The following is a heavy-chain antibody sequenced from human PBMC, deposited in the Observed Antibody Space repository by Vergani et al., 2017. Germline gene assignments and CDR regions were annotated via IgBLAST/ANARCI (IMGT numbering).Heavy chain of an antibody. CDR2: ISGSGGST. D-gene: IGHD2-21*01. J-gene: IGHJ4*02. CDR3: APRPRGLSGDGR. CDR1: GFTFDDYA. Sequence: EVQLVESGGGLVQPGRSLRLSCAASGFTFDDYAMHWVRQAPGKGLEWVSGISGSGGSTYYADSVKGRFIISRDSSKNTLYLQMNSLRAEDTAAYYCAPRPRGLSGDGRWGQGTLVTVSS. V-gene: IGHV3-23*04.